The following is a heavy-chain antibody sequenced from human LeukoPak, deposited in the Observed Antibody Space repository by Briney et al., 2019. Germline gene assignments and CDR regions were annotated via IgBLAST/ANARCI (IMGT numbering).Heavy chain of an antibody. CDR3: ARLKNYGDYGY. D-gene: IGHD4-17*01. CDR2: ISAYNGDT. Sequence: GASVKASCKASGYIFTSYSISWVRQAPGQGLEWMGWISAYNGDTNYVQKFRGRVTMTTDTSTSTAYMELKSLRSDDTAVYYCARLKNYGDYGYWGQGTLVTVSS. J-gene: IGHJ4*02. CDR1: GYIFTSYS. V-gene: IGHV1-18*01.